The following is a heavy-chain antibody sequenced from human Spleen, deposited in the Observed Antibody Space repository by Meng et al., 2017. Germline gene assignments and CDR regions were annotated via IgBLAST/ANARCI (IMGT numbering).Heavy chain of an antibody. CDR3: ARDEDISAAWKLFGDY. Sequence: ASVKVSCKPSGYNFPDYYIHWVRRAPGQGLEWMGRINPKSGDTHYAQKFQARVTMTGDTSISTAYMKLSGLRSDDTAMYYCARDEDISAAWKLFGDYWGQGTLVTVSS. V-gene: IGHV1-2*06. D-gene: IGHD6-25*01. J-gene: IGHJ4*02. CDR1: GYNFPDYY. CDR2: INPKSGDT.